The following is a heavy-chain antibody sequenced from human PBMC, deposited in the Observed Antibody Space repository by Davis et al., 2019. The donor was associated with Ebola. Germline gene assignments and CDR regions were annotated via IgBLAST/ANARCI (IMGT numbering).Heavy chain of an antibody. J-gene: IGHJ5*02. Sequence: SVKVSCKASGGTFSSYAISWVRQAPGQGLEWMGRIIPILGIANYAQKFQGRVTITADKSTSTAYMELRSLRSDDTAVYYCAREYPITWFDPWGQGTLVTVSS. CDR3: AREYPITWFDP. D-gene: IGHD5-12*01. V-gene: IGHV1-69*04. CDR1: GGTFSSYA. CDR2: IIPILGIA.